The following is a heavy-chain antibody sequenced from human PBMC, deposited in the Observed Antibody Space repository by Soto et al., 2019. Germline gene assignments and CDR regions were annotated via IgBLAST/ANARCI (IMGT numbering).Heavy chain of an antibody. V-gene: IGHV3-21*01. J-gene: IGHJ6*02. Sequence: GGSLRLSCAASGFTFSSYSMNWVRQAPGKGLEWVSSISSSSSYIYYADSVKGRFTISRDNAKNSLYLQMNSLRAEDTAVYYCARDYKNYYDSSGLLAHYYYYGMDVWGQGTTVTVSS. CDR3: ARDYKNYYDSSGLLAHYYYYGMDV. CDR1: GFTFSSYS. CDR2: ISSSSSYI. D-gene: IGHD3-22*01.